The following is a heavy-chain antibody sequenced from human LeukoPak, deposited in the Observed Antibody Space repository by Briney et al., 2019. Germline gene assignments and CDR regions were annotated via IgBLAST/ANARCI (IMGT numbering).Heavy chain of an antibody. CDR2: ISYDGSNK. D-gene: IGHD2-8*01. CDR3: AREQWSRLD. V-gene: IGHV3-30-3*01. J-gene: IGHJ4*02. CDR1: GFTFSSYA. Sequence: GGSLRLSCAASGFTFSSYAMHWVRQAPGKGLEWVAVISYDGSNKYYADSVKGRFTISRDNSKNTLYPQMNSLRDEDTAVYYCAREQWSRLDWGQGTLVTVSS.